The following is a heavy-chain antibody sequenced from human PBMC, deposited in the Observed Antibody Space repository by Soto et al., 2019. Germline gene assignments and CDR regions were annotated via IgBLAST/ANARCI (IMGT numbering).Heavy chain of an antibody. CDR2: IHHSGPT. Sequence: QVQLQESGPGLVKPSGTLSLNCKVSGDSISSSEWWSWVRQPPGKGLEWIAEIHHSGPTNYNPSPQGRVTITVDKSKNRISLRLSTLTAADTAVYYCARGGITAGRNYYVDHLGQGTLVTFSS. D-gene: IGHD1-20*01. CDR3: ARGGITAGRNYYVDH. CDR1: GDSISSSEW. V-gene: IGHV4-4*02. J-gene: IGHJ4*02.